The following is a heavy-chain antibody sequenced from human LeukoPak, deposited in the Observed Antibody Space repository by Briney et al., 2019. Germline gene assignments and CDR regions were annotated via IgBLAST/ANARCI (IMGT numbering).Heavy chain of an antibody. CDR2: IKQDGSEK. Sequence: TGGSLRLSCAASGITLSVYWMSRVRQAPGKGLEWVANIKQDGSEKYYRDSVQGRFTISRDNAKNSLYLQMNSLRAEDTAVYYCARSGSGYFDYWGQGSLVTVSS. CDR3: ARSGSGYFDY. V-gene: IGHV3-7*01. J-gene: IGHJ4*02. CDR1: GITLSVYW.